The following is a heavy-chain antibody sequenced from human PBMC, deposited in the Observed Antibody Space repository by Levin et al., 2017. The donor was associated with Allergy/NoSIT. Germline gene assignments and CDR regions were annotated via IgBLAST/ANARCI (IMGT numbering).Heavy chain of an antibody. D-gene: IGHD3-16*01. CDR3: ARSQSIVFVPVAIGGGGMGV. J-gene: IGHJ6*02. V-gene: IGHV3-30*03. CDR1: GFTFSSNG. Sequence: GESLKISCAASGFTFSSNGMHWVRQAPGKGLEWVSSVLFDGVNDFYADSVKGRFTISRDNSKNTLYLQMNSLRPEDTAIYYCARSQSIVFVPVAIGGGGMGVWGQGATDTGSS. CDR2: VLFDGVND.